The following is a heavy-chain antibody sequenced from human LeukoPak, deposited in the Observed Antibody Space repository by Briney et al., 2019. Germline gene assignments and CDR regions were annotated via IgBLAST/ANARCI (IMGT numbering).Heavy chain of an antibody. CDR2: INWNGGST. CDR3: ARGLYSSSWYGSDY. D-gene: IGHD6-13*01. V-gene: IGHV3-20*04. J-gene: IGHJ4*02. CDR1: GFTFDDYG. Sequence: PGGSLRLSCAASGFTFDDYGMSWVRQAPGKGLEWVSGINWNGGSTAYADSVKGRFTISRDNANNSLYLQMNSLRAEDTALYYCARGLYSSSWYGSDYWGQGTLVTVSS.